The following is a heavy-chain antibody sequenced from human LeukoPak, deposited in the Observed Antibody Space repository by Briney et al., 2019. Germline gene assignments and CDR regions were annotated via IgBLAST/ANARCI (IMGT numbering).Heavy chain of an antibody. D-gene: IGHD3-22*01. Sequence: GRSLRLSCAASGFTFSSYAMHWVRQAPGKGLEWVAVISYDGSNKYYADSVKGRFTISRDNSKNTLYLQVNSLRAEDTAVYYCARGGYYYDSSPFDIWGQGTMVTVSS. J-gene: IGHJ3*02. CDR2: ISYDGSNK. CDR1: GFTFSSYA. CDR3: ARGGYYYDSSPFDI. V-gene: IGHV3-30*01.